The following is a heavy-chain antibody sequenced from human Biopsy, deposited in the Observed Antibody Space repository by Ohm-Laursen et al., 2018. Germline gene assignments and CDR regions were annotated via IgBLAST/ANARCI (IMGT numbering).Heavy chain of an antibody. V-gene: IGHV1-69*13. CDR1: GGTFITYA. J-gene: IGHJ4*02. D-gene: IGHD1-26*01. Sequence: ASVKVSCKASGGTFITYAITWVRQAPGQGLEWMGGIIPLFGTANYAQKFQGRVTITADESTSTAYMELSSLRSDDTAVYYCARDALGGGSYRFFYWGQGSLVTVSS. CDR3: ARDALGGGSYRFFY. CDR2: IIPLFGTA.